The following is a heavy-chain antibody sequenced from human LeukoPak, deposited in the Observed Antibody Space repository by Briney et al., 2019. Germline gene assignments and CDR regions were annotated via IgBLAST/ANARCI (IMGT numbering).Heavy chain of an antibody. CDR2: IYYSGST. D-gene: IGHD3-3*01. J-gene: IGHJ4*02. CDR1: GGSISSYY. CDR3: AREDYDSSNFDY. V-gene: IGHV4-59*01. Sequence: SETLSLTCTVSGGSISSYYWSWIRQPPGKGLEWIGYIYYSGSTNYNPSLKSRVTISVDTSKNQFSLKLSSVTAADTAVYYCAREDYDSSNFDYWGQGTLVTVSS.